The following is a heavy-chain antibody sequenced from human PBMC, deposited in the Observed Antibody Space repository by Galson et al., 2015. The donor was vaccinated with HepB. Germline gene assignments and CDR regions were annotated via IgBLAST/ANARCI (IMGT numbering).Heavy chain of an antibody. Sequence: SLRLSCAASGFNVSSSYMSWVRQAPGKGLEWVSVIYSGGSTYYADSVRGRFTISRANSKNTLYFQMNSLRADDTAVYYCARGPFGIVDSMGVWGQGTTVTVSS. CDR2: IYSGGST. CDR3: ARGPFGIVDSMGV. D-gene: IGHD1-26*01. V-gene: IGHV3-53*01. CDR1: GFNVSSSY. J-gene: IGHJ6*02.